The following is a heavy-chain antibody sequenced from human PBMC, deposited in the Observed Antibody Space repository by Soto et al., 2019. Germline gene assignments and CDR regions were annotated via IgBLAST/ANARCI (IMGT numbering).Heavy chain of an antibody. J-gene: IGHJ4*02. CDR3: ARVYCSTTSCYHVVYFDY. CDR2: IYYSGST. CDR1: GDSITSYY. D-gene: IGHD2-2*01. V-gene: IGHV4-59*01. Sequence: PSETLSLTCTVSGDSITSYYWSWIRQPPGKGLEWIGYIYYSGSTDYNPSLKSRVTISVDTSKNQFSLKLSSVTAADTAVYYCARVYCSTTSCYHVVYFDYWGQGTPVTVSS.